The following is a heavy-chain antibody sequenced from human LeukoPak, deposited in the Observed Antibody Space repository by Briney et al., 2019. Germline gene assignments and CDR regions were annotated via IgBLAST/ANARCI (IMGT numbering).Heavy chain of an antibody. CDR2: ISYDGSNK. CDR1: GFTFSSYA. CDR3: ARDRCSSTSCYRALDY. V-gene: IGHV3-30-3*01. Sequence: PGGSLRLSCAASGFTFSSYAMHWVRQAPGKGLEWVAVISYDGSNKYYADSVKGRFTISRDNSKNTLYLQMNSLRAEDTAVYYCARDRCSSTSCYRALDYWGQGTLVTVSS. D-gene: IGHD2-2*01. J-gene: IGHJ4*02.